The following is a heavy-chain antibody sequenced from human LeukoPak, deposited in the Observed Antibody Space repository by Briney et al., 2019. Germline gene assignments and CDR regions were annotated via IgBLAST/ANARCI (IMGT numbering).Heavy chain of an antibody. CDR2: VTGSGGSP. V-gene: IGHV3-23*01. Sequence: GGSLRLSCAASGFTFSSYGMSWVRQAPGKGLEWVSTVTGSGGSPYYADSVTGRFAISRDNSKNTLSLQMNSLRAEDTAVYYCARGGYCSGGSCYSADAFDIWGQGTMVTVSS. CDR3: ARGGYCSGGSCYSADAFDI. CDR1: GFTFSSYG. D-gene: IGHD2-15*01. J-gene: IGHJ3*02.